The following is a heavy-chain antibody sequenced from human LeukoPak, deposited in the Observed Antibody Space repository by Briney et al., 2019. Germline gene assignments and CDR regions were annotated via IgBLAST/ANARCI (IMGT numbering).Heavy chain of an antibody. CDR3: ARLRTHNDGDAFDI. CDR2: INPNSGGT. CDR1: GYTFTGYY. V-gene: IGHV1-2*04. J-gene: IGHJ3*02. Sequence: ASVKVSCKASGYTFTGYYMHWVRQAPGQGLEWMGWINPNSGGTNYAQKFQGWVTMTRDTSISTAYMELSRLRSDDTAVYYCARLRTHNDGDAFDIWGQGTMVTVSS. D-gene: IGHD1-1*01.